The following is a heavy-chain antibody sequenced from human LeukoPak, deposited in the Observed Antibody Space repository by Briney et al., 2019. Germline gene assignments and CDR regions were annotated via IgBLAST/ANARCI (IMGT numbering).Heavy chain of an antibody. Sequence: SSETLSLTCTVSGGSISSGGYYWSWIRQHPGKGLEWIGYIYYSGSTYYNPSLKSRVTISVDTSKNQFSLKLSSVTAADTAVYYCARHQYCSGGSCYARPLDYWGQGTLVTVSS. J-gene: IGHJ4*02. CDR2: IYYSGST. CDR1: GGSISSGGYY. D-gene: IGHD2-15*01. V-gene: IGHV4-39*01. CDR3: ARHQYCSGGSCYARPLDY.